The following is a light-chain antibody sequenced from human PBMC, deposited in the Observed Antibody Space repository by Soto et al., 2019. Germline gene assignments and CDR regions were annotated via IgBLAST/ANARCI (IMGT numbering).Light chain of an antibody. J-gene: IGLJ2*01. V-gene: IGLV2-14*03. CDR2: DVS. Sequence: QSALTQPASVSGSPGQSITISCTGTSSDVGDYDYVSWYQQHPGKAPKLMIFDVSHRPSGVSERFSGSKSGTTASLTISALQDEDEANYYCSSYTATNTLVLFGRGTKLTVL. CDR1: SSDVGDYDY. CDR3: SSYTATNTLVL.